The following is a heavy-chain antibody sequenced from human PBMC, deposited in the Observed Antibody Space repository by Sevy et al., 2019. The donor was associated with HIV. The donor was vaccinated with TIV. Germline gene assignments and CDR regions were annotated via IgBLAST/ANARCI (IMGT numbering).Heavy chain of an antibody. CDR3: ARAGHYDFWSGSNRFGSNDY. CDR2: ISSSSSYI. D-gene: IGHD3-3*01. V-gene: IGHV3-21*01. J-gene: IGHJ4*02. CDR1: GFTFSSYS. Sequence: GGFLRLSCAASGFTFSSYSMNWVRQAPGKGLEWVSSISSSSSYIYYTDSVKGRFTISRDNAKNSLYLQMNSLRAEDTAVYYCARAGHYDFWSGSNRFGSNDYWGQGTLVTVSS.